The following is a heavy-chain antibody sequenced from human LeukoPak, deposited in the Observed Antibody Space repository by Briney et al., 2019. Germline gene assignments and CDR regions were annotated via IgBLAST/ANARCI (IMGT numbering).Heavy chain of an antibody. D-gene: IGHD6-13*01. CDR3: AKGLAAAGTSEYFQH. J-gene: IGHJ1*01. CDR2: ISGSGGST. V-gene: IGHV3-23*01. Sequence: GGSLRLSCAASGFTFSSYSMNWVRQAPGKGLEWVSAISGSGGSTYYADSVKGRFTISRDNSKNTLYLQTNSLRAEDTAVYYCAKGLAAAGTSEYFQHWGQGTLVTVSS. CDR1: GFTFSSYS.